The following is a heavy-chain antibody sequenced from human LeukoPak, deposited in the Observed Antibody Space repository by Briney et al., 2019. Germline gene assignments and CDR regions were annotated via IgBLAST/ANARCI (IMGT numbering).Heavy chain of an antibody. CDR2: ISAYNGNT. J-gene: IGHJ5*02. V-gene: IGHV1-18*01. CDR1: GYTFTSYG. CDR3: ARRNKALLWFGELLYAPEWWFDP. Sequence: ASVKVSCKASGYTFTSYGISWVRQAPGQGLEWMGWISAYNGNTNYAQKLQGRVTMTTDTSTTTAYMELRSLRSDDTAVYYCARRNKALLWFGELLYAPEWWFDPWGQGTLVTVPS. D-gene: IGHD3-10*01.